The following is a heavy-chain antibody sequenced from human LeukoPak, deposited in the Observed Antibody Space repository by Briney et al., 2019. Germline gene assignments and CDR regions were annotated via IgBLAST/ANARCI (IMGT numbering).Heavy chain of an antibody. CDR2: IIPIFGTA. CDR1: GGTFSSYA. V-gene: IGHV1-69*05. J-gene: IGHJ4*02. D-gene: IGHD6-13*01. CDR3: ARSMSSSWYNTLGY. Sequence: GASVKVSCKASGGTFSSYAIRWVRQAPGQGLEWMGGIIPIFGTANYAQKFQGRVTITTDESTSTAYMELSSLRSEDTAVYYCARSMSSSWYNTLGYWGQGTLVTVSS.